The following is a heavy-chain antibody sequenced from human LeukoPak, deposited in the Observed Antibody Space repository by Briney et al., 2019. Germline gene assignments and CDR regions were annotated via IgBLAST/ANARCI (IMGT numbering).Heavy chain of an antibody. D-gene: IGHD5-18*01. CDR1: GFTFSSYW. J-gene: IGHJ4*02. V-gene: IGHV3-7*01. CDR3: ARAPRGYSYGSDY. CDR2: IKQDGSGK. Sequence: GGSLRLSCAASGFTFSSYWMSWVRQAPGKGLEWVANIKQDGSGKYYVDSVKGRFTISRDNAKNSLYPQMNSLRAEDTAVYYCARAPRGYSYGSDYWGQGTLVTVSS.